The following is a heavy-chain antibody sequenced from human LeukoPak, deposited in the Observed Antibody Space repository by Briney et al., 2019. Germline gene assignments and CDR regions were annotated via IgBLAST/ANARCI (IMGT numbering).Heavy chain of an antibody. D-gene: IGHD3-10*01. CDR3: AKDLGTIGAYYFGY. CDR1: GFTFSNYA. V-gene: IGHV3-23*01. J-gene: IGHJ4*02. CDR2: FSGITGST. Sequence: GGSLRLSCAASGFTFSNYAMSWVRQAPRKGLEWVSTFSGITGSTYYADSVKGRFTITRDNSKNTLYLQLNSLRAEDTAVYYCAKDLGTIGAYYFGYWGQGTLVTVSS.